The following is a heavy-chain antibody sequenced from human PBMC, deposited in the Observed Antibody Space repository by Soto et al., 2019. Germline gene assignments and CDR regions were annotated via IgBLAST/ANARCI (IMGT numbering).Heavy chain of an antibody. CDR3: ARYGSGECNRGSCYSPFDY. D-gene: IGHD2-15*01. Sequence: SETLSLICTVSGRSSSSVNFYLSWIRQPPGKGLEWIGYIYYSGSTYYNPSLRSRVTISVDTSKNQFSLKLSSVTAADTAVYYCARYGSGECNRGSCYSPFDYWGQGTLVTVSS. V-gene: IGHV4-30-4*01. J-gene: IGHJ4*02. CDR1: GRSSSSVNFY. CDR2: IYYSGST.